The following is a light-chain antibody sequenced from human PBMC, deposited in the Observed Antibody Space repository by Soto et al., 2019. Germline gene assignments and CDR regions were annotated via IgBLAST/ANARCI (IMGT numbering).Light chain of an antibody. CDR3: QQGHNWPLT. CDR1: QSISSE. V-gene: IGKV3-15*01. J-gene: IGKJ2*01. CDR2: GAS. Sequence: EIVMTQSPATLSVSPGERATLSCRASQSISSELAWYQQRPGQPPRLLIYGASTRATGVPDRFTGSGSASDFTLTISGPQSEDFAVYYCQQGHNWPLTFGQATRLEI.